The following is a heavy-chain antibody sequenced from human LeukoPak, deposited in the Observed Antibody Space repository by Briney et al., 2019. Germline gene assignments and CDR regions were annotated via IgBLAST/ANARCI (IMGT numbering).Heavy chain of an antibody. Sequence: GGSLRLSCAASGFTFSSYGMHWVRQAPGKGLEWVAVIWYGGSNKYYADSVKGRFTISRDNSKNTLYLQMNSLRAEDTAVYYCAKGSLYGGTLFDYWGQGTLVTVSS. J-gene: IGHJ4*02. CDR3: AKGSLYGGTLFDY. D-gene: IGHD4-23*01. V-gene: IGHV3-30*02. CDR1: GFTFSSYG. CDR2: IWYGGSNK.